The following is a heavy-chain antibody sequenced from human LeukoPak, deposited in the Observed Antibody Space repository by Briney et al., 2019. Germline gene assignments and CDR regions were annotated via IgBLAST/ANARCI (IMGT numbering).Heavy chain of an antibody. CDR3: AKERPQTTSFDY. V-gene: IGHV3-23*01. J-gene: IGHJ4*02. CDR1: KFSFSTYP. D-gene: IGHD2/OR15-2a*01. Sequence: GGSLRLSCAASKFSFSTYPMNWVRQAPGKGLEWVSTISGSGGNTHYADSVKGRFTISRDNSKNTLYLQMNSLRAEDTAIYYCAKERPQTTSFDYWGQGTLVTVSS. CDR2: ISGSGGNT.